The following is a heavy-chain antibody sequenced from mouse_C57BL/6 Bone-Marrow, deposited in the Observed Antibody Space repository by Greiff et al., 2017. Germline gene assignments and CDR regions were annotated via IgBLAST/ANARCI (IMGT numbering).Heavy chain of an antibody. D-gene: IGHD3-2*02. CDR2: IFPGNGST. V-gene: IGHV1-9*01. CDR3: ARGGAQAYFDD. CDR1: GYTFTGYW. Sequence: QVQLQQSGAELMKPGASVKLSCKATGYTFTGYWMEWVKQRPGHGLEWIGEIFPGNGSTKYNEKFKGKATFTADTSSNTAYMQLSSLTTEDSAIYCCARGGAQAYFDDWGQGTTLTVSS. J-gene: IGHJ2*01.